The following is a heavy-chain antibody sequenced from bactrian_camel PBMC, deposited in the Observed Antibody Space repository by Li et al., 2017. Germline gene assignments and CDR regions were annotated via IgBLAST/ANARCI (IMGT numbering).Heavy chain of an antibody. V-gene: IGHV3S6*01. CDR2: ITSLPSLFRAT. J-gene: IGHJ4*01. CDR3: TAGIWYGIGCPPRRY. CDR1: GITFSRHD. Sequence: HVQLVESGGGSALAGGSVRLSCAASGITFSRHDMSWVRQAPGKEVEWVAGITSLPSLFRATSYADSVKGRFTISQDYAKNTLHLQMNSVRPEDTALYYCTAGIWYGIGCPPRRYSAQGTQVTVS. D-gene: IGHD1*01.